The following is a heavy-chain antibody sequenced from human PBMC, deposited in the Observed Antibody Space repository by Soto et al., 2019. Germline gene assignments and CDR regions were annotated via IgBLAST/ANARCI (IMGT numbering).Heavy chain of an antibody. Sequence: PGGSLRLSCVASGFTFSHHWMSWVRQAPGKGLQWVANINQDGSEKYYEDSVKGRFTISRDNAKNSLVLQMDNLRAEDAAVYYCVRLYIVVVPAATQWFDPWGQGTRVTSPQ. D-gene: IGHD2-2*01. V-gene: IGHV3-7*03. CDR1: GFTFSHHW. CDR3: VRLYIVVVPAATQWFDP. CDR2: INQDGSEK. J-gene: IGHJ5*02.